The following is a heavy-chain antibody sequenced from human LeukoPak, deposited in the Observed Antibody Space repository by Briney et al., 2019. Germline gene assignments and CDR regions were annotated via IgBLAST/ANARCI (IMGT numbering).Heavy chain of an antibody. J-gene: IGHJ3*02. CDR2: VFHSGTT. Sequence: SETLSLTCTVSGGSISSSSYYWGWIRQTPGKGLEWIGYVFHSGTTNYSPSLKSRVTISLDTSKKQFYLRLASVTAADTAVCYCARRMATVTDAFDIWGRGTMVSVSS. V-gene: IGHV4-61*05. D-gene: IGHD5-24*01. CDR3: ARRMATVTDAFDI. CDR1: GGSISSSSYY.